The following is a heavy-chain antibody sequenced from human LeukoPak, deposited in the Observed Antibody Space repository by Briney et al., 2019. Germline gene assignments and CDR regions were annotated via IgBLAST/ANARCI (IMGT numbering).Heavy chain of an antibody. D-gene: IGHD2-8*01. CDR2: IYYSGST. Sequence: SETLSLTCTVSGGSISSYYWSWIRQPPGKGLEWIGYIYYSGSTNYNPSLKSRVTISVDTSKNQFSLKLSSVTAADTAVYYCARVDAPLSDAFDIWGQGTMVTVSS. V-gene: IGHV4-59*01. CDR3: ARVDAPLSDAFDI. J-gene: IGHJ3*02. CDR1: GGSISSYY.